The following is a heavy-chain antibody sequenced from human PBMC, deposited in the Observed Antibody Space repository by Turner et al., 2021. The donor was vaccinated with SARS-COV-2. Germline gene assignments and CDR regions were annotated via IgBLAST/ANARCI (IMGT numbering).Heavy chain of an antibody. CDR2: IIPILGTA. V-gene: IGHV1-69*06. J-gene: IGHJ4*02. CDR3: ARRIYGGLDY. Sequence: QVQLLQSGAEVTKPGSSVKVSCKASGGTFSSYAISWVRQSPGQGLEWMGGIIPILGTANYAQKCQGRVTITADKSTSTVYMELSSLRSEDTAVYYCARRIYGGLDYWGQGTLVTVSS. D-gene: IGHD4-17*01. CDR1: GGTFSSYA.